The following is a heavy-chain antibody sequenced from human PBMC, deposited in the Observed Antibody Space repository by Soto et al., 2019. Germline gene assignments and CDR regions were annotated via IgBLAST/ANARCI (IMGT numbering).Heavy chain of an antibody. CDR3: GRLGRLGQYYYYGMDV. Sequence: SETLSLTCTVSGGSISSSSYYWGWIRQPPGKGLEWIGSIYYSGSTYYNPSLKSRVTISVDTSKNQFSLKLSSVTAADTAVYYCGRLGRLGQYYYYGMDVWGQGTTVTV. J-gene: IGHJ6*02. CDR1: GGSISSSSYY. V-gene: IGHV4-39*01. CDR2: IYYSGST. D-gene: IGHD3-10*01.